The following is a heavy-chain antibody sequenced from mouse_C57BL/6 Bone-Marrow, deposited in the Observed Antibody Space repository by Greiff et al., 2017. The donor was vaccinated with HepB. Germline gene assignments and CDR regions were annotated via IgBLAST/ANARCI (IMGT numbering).Heavy chain of an antibody. V-gene: IGHV1-82*01. CDR2: IYPGDGDT. J-gene: IGHJ2*01. Sequence: QVQLQQSGPELVKPGASVKISCKASGYAFSSSWMNWVKQRPGKGLEWIGRIYPGDGDTNYNGKFKGKATLTADKSSSTAYMQLSSLTSEDSAVYFCARSLITTVVVDYWGQGTTLTVSS. D-gene: IGHD1-1*01. CDR1: GYAFSSSW. CDR3: ARSLITTVVVDY.